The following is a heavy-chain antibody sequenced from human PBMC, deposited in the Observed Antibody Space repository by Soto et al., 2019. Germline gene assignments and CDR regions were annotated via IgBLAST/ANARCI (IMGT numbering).Heavy chain of an antibody. CDR3: TKTGYSGYEGDC. CDR1: GFTFSSYA. Sequence: EVQLVESGGGLVQPGGSLRLSCSASGFTFSSYAMHWVRQAPGKGLEYVSVITSTGGSTYYADSVKGRSTISRNNSKNTLTLHMSSPRAEAATVYYCTKTGYSGYEGDCWGQGTRVT. J-gene: IGHJ4*02. V-gene: IGHV3-64D*08. CDR2: ITSTGGST. D-gene: IGHD5-12*01.